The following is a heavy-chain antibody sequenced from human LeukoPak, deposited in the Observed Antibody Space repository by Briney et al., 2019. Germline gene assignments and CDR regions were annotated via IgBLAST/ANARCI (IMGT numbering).Heavy chain of an antibody. Sequence: GGSLRLSCAASGFTFDDYAMHWVRQAPGKGPEWVSLISGDGGSTYFADSVKGRFTISRDNSKNSLYLQMNSLRTEDTALYYCAKNYGSSASVDYWGQGTLVTVSS. V-gene: IGHV3-43*02. D-gene: IGHD3-22*01. J-gene: IGHJ4*02. CDR3: AKNYGSSASVDY. CDR1: GFTFDDYA. CDR2: ISGDGGST.